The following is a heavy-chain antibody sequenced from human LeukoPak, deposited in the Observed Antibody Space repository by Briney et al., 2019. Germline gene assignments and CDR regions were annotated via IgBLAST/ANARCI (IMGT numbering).Heavy chain of an antibody. CDR2: IYTSGST. Sequence: SETLSLTCTVSGGSISSGSYYWSWIRQPAGKGLEWIGRIYTSGSTNYNPSLKSRVTVSADPSMTQFSLKLTSVTAADTAVYYCATRGDYSDTSGNSYDALDIWGQGTMVTVSS. D-gene: IGHD3-22*01. V-gene: IGHV4-61*02. CDR3: ATRGDYSDTSGNSYDALDI. CDR1: GGSISSGSYY. J-gene: IGHJ3*02.